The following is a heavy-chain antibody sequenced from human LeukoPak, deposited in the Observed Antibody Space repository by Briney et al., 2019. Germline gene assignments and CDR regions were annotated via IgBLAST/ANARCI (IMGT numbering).Heavy chain of an antibody. J-gene: IGHJ6*02. V-gene: IGHV3-30*18. CDR3: AKDRGDGYRDYYYGMDV. Sequence: PGRSLRLSCAASGFTFSSYGMHWVRQAPGKGLEWVAVISYDGSNKYYADSVKGRFTISRDNSKNTLYLQMNSLRAEDTAMYYCAKDRGDGYRDYYYGMDVWGQGTTVTVSS. CDR1: GFTFSSYG. CDR2: ISYDGSNK. D-gene: IGHD5-24*01.